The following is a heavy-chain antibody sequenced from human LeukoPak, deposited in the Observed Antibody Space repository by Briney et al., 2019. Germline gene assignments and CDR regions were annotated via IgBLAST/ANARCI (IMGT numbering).Heavy chain of an antibody. CDR2: INPNSGGT. D-gene: IGHD6-19*01. V-gene: IGHV1-2*06. CDR1: GYTFTGYY. CDR3: ARLVLAVAGSFDY. J-gene: IGHJ4*02. Sequence: ASVKVSRKASGYTFTGYYMHWVRQAPGQGLEWMGRINPNSGGTNYAQKFQGRVTMTRDTSISTAYMELSRLRSDDTAVYYCARLVLAVAGSFDYWGQGTLVTVSS.